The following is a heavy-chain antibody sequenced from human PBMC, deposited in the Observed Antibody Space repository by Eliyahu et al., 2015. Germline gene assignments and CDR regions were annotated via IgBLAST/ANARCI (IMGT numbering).Heavy chain of an antibody. D-gene: IGHD2-21*01. CDR2: XXHSGST. CDR1: GGSFSGYY. CDR3: ARGHGHIVVVIARQVIRTEFDP. Sequence: QVQLQQWGAGLLKPSETLSLTCAVYGGSFSGYYWSXXRQPPGKGLEWIGEXXHSGSTXYNPSLKSRVTISVDTSKNQFSLKLSSVTAADTAVYYCARGHGHIVVVIARQVIRTEFDPWGQGTLVTVSS. J-gene: IGHJ5*02. V-gene: IGHV4-34*01.